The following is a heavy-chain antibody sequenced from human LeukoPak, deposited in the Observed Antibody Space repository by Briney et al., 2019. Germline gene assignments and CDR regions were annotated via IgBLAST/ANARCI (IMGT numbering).Heavy chain of an antibody. CDR1: GGSISSYY. J-gene: IGHJ4*02. CDR2: IYYSGST. Sequence: SETLSLTCTVSGGSISSYYWSWIRQPPGKGLEWIGYIYYSGSTNYNPSLKSRVTISVDTSKNQFSLKLSSVTAADTAVYYCARQYYGSGSYCLDYWGQGTLVTVSS. D-gene: IGHD3-10*01. V-gene: IGHV4-59*01. CDR3: ARQYYGSGSYCLDY.